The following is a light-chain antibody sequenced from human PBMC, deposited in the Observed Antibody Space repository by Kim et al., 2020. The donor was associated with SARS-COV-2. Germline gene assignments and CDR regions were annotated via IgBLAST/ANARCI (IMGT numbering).Light chain of an antibody. Sequence: VTTPCTGSSGSIASNDVLCYQQPPRSAPTAVIYEYNHSPSGVPDRFSGSIDSSSNSASLTISGLKTEDEAYYYCQSYDSSDPWVFGGGTQLTVL. CDR1: SGSIASND. J-gene: IGLJ3*02. CDR2: EYN. V-gene: IGLV6-57*02. CDR3: QSYDSSDPWV.